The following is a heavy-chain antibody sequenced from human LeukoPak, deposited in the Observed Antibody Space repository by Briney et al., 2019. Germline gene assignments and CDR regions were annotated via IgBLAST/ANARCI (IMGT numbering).Heavy chain of an antibody. Sequence: GGSLRLSCAASGFTCSLHNMYWVRQAPGKGLEWVSFKRFDRNNEDYADSVKGRFTISRDNSKNTLYLQMNSLRPEDTAIYYCAKDNSAWAFDYWGQGTLVTVSS. CDR3: AKDNSAWAFDY. V-gene: IGHV3-30*02. CDR2: KRFDRNNE. CDR1: GFTCSLHN. J-gene: IGHJ4*02. D-gene: IGHD1-26*01.